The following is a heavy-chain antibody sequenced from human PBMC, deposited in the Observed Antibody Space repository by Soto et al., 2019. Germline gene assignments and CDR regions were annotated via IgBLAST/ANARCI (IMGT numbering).Heavy chain of an antibody. CDR3: SFLIDAFDI. Sequence: SLGLSCAASGFTFSSYGMHWVRQAPGKGLEWVAVISYDGSNKYYADSVKGRFTISRDNSKNTLYLQMNSLRAEDTAVYYCSFLIDAFDIWGQGTMVTVSS. J-gene: IGHJ3*02. CDR2: ISYDGSNK. CDR1: GFTFSSYG. V-gene: IGHV3-30*03.